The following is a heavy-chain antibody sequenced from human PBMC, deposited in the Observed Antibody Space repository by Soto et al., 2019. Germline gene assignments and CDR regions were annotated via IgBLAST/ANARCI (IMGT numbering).Heavy chain of an antibody. V-gene: IGHV1-18*01. D-gene: IGHD6-6*01. J-gene: IGHJ6*02. CDR1: GYTFTTYT. CDR2: ISTYSGYT. Sequence: QVQLVQSGAEVKKPGASVKVSCKASGYTFTTYTINWVRQAPGQGLEWMGWISTYSGYTNYAQNLQGIVTMTTDTSTSTAYMELRILKSDDTAVYYCARGAAQIISGVDVLGQGTTVTFSS. CDR3: ARGAAQIISGVDV.